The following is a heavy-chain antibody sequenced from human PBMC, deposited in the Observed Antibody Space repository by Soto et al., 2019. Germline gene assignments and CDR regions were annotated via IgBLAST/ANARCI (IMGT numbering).Heavy chain of an antibody. V-gene: IGHV3-33*01. CDR3: ARVSSSSHYYYYYMDV. CDR1: GFTFSSYG. CDR2: IWYDGSNK. J-gene: IGHJ6*03. D-gene: IGHD6-6*01. Sequence: GGSLRLSCAASGFTFSSYGMHWVRQAPGKGLEWVAVIWYDGSNKYYADSVKGRFTISRDNSKNTLYLHMNSLRAEDTAVYYCARVSSSSHYYYYYMDVWGKGTTVTVSS.